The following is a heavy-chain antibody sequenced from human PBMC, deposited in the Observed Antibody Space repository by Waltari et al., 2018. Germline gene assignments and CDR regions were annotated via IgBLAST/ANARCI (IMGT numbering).Heavy chain of an antibody. D-gene: IGHD3-10*01. V-gene: IGHV5-10-1*03. CDR3: ARQKVVLLWFGELSTPTYGMDV. CDR1: GYSFTSYW. J-gene: IGHJ6*02. Sequence: EVQLVQSGAEVKKPGESLRISCKGSGYSFTSYWISWVRQMPGKGLEWRGRIDPGDSYTNYSPSFQGHVTISADKSISTAYLQWSSLKASDTAMYYCARQKVVLLWFGELSTPTYGMDVWGQGTTVTVSS. CDR2: IDPGDSYT.